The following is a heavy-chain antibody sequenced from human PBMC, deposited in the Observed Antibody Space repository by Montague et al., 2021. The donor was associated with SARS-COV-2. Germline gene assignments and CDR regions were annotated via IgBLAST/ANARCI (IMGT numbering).Heavy chain of an antibody. Sequence: SETLSLTCTVSGVSVTNYYWSWIRQPPGKGLEWIGYVHYSGKTKSNPSLQNPISISRDASKNQFYLSLTSVTSADAAVYYCARHHISTMYGYSWFDPWGRGTRVT. CDR3: ARHHISTMYGYSWFDP. CDR1: GVSVTNYY. V-gene: IGHV4-59*02. J-gene: IGHJ5*02. D-gene: IGHD1-14*01. CDR2: VHYSGKT.